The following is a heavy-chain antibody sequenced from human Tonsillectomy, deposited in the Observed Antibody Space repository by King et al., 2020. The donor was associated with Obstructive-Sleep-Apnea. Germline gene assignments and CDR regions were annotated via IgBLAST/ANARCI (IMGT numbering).Heavy chain of an antibody. CDR2: INTNTGNP. J-gene: IGHJ3*02. D-gene: IGHD3-9*01. V-gene: IGHV7-4-1*02. CDR1: GYTFTSYA. CDR3: ARDVYDILTGYYTGDAFDI. Sequence: QLVQSGSELKKPGASVKVSCKASGYTFTSYAMNWVRQAPGQGLEWMGWINTNTGNPTYAQGFTGRFVFSLDTSVSTAYLQISSLKAEDTAVYYCARDVYDILTGYYTGDAFDIWGQGTMVTVSS.